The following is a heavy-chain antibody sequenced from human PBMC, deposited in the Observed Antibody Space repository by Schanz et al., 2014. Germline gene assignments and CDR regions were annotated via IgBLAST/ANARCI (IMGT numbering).Heavy chain of an antibody. Sequence: EVQLVESGGGLVKPGGSLRLSCEASEFTFSSYKMNWVRQAPGKGLEWVSCTNGDGTNAKYADSVKGRFTISRDNAKKTLSLQMISLRAEDTAIYFCTRSYYDFSWGSYRFRAFDMWGQGTTVIVSS. V-gene: IGHV3-74*02. J-gene: IGHJ3*02. CDR1: EFTFSSYK. CDR2: TNGDGTNA. CDR3: TRSYYDFSWGSYRFRAFDM. D-gene: IGHD3-16*02.